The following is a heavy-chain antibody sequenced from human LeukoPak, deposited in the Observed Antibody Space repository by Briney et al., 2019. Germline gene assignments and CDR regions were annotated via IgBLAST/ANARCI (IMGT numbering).Heavy chain of an antibody. CDR1: GFTSTNHW. CDR3: AKALYGSGSYYNSPFDY. D-gene: IGHD3-10*01. CDR2: IRPDGRET. Sequence: GGSLRLSCAASGFTSTNHWMHWVRQAPGKGLVWVSRIRPDGRETNHADSVKGRFTISRDNSKNTLYLQVNSLRAEDTAVYYCAKALYGSGSYYNSPFDYWGQGTLVTVSS. V-gene: IGHV3-74*01. J-gene: IGHJ4*02.